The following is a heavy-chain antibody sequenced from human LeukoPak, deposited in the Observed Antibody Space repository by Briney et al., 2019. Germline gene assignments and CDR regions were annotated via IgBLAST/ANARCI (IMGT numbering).Heavy chain of an antibody. CDR3: ARGLRYGSNYFDY. V-gene: IGHV1-18*01. D-gene: IGHD6-13*01. J-gene: IGHJ4*02. Sequence: AAVKVSCKASGYPFDNFGLTWVRQAPGQGLEWLGWISTHNGDTNYAQNLQGRVTMTTDTSTSTAYMELRSLISDDTAVYYCARGLRYGSNYFDYWGQGTLVTVSS. CDR2: ISTHNGDT. CDR1: GYPFDNFG.